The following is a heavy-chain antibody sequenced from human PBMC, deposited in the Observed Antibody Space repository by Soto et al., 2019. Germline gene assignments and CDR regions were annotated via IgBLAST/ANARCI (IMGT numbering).Heavy chain of an antibody. CDR2: ISASYGTT. J-gene: IGHJ1*01. D-gene: IGHD2-15*01. CDR3: ARDKVVSAEYFQH. V-gene: IGHV1-18*01. Sequence: ASVKVSCKASGYTFTSYGISWVRQAPGQGLEWMGWISASYGTTRYAQKFQGRVTMTTDTSTGTAYMELTSLRSDDTAVYYCARDKVVSAEYFQHWGQGTLVTVSS. CDR1: GYTFTSYG.